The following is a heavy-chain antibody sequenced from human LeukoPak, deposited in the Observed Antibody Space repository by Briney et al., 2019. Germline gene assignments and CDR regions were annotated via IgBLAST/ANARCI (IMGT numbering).Heavy chain of an antibody. CDR1: GYSFNRYG. D-gene: IGHD3-3*01. V-gene: IGHV1-2*02. J-gene: IGHJ4*02. CDR3: ARATLRLDFDY. CDR2: INPNSGGT. Sequence: GASVKVSCQASGYSFNRYGLTWVRQAPGQGLEWMGWINPNSGGTNYAQKFQGRVTMTRDTSISTAYMELSRLRSDDTAVYYCARATLRLDFDYWGQGTLVTVSS.